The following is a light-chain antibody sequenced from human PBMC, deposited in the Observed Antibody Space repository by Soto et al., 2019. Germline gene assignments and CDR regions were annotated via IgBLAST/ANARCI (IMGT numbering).Light chain of an antibody. CDR3: QQYNNWPPT. J-gene: IGKJ5*01. V-gene: IGKV3-15*01. Sequence: VMTQSPAAQCLSPVERPTLSCKASQSARSSLGWYQQKPGQAPSLLIYDVSIRATGIPARFNGSGSGTEFTLTISSLQSEDFAVYYCQQYNNWPPTFGQGTRLEIK. CDR2: DVS. CDR1: QSARSS.